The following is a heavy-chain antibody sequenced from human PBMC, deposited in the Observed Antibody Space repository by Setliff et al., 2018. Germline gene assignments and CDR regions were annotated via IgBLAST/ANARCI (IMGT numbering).Heavy chain of an antibody. CDR1: SGSFSGYY. J-gene: IGHJ4*02. CDR3: ARGHPPSDSSGYYYAY. D-gene: IGHD3-22*01. V-gene: IGHV4-34*01. Sequence: SETLSLTCAVYSGSFSGYYCSWIRQPPGKGLEWIGEINHSGNTNYNPSLKSRVTISVDTSKNQIPLKLSSVTAADTAVYYCARGHPPSDSSGYYYAYWGQGTLVTVSS. CDR2: INHSGNT.